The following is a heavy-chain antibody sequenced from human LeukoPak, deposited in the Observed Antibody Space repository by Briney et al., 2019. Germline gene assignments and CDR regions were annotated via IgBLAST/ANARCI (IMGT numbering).Heavy chain of an antibody. CDR2: IYYTGST. J-gene: IGHJ4*02. CDR3: ARRPASLEPNYFDS. D-gene: IGHD2-2*01. Sequence: SETLSLTCTVSGGSITNHFWSWIRQPPGKGLEWIGYIYYTGSTNYNPSLKSRVTISVDTSKNQFSLKLKSVTAADTAVYYCARRPASLEPNYFDSWGQGTLVTVSS. V-gene: IGHV4-59*08. CDR1: GGSITNHF.